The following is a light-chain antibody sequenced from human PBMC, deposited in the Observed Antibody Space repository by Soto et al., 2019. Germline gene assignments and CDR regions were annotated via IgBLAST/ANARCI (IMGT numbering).Light chain of an antibody. V-gene: IGLV2-14*01. CDR2: EVS. J-gene: IGLJ2*01. CDR1: SSDVGGYNY. CDR3: SSYTSSSTLV. Sequence: QSALTQPASVSGSLGQSITISCTGSSSDVGGYNYISWYQQHPGKAPKVMIYEVSNRPSGVSNRFSGSKSGNTASLTISGLQAEDEADYYCSSYTSSSTLVFGGGTKVTVL.